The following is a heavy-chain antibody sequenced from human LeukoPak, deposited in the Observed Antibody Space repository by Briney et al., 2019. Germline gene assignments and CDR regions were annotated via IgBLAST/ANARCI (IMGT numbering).Heavy chain of an antibody. CDR2: INPNSGGT. CDR1: GYTFTGYY. V-gene: IGHV1-2*02. Sequence: ASVKVSCKASGYTFTGYYMHWVRQAPGQGLEWMGWINPNSGGTNYAQKFQGRVTMTRDTSISTAYMELSRLRSDDTAVYYCARELWFVNAPGSWLDPWGQGTLVTVSS. CDR3: ARELWFVNAPGSWLDP. J-gene: IGHJ5*02. D-gene: IGHD3-10*01.